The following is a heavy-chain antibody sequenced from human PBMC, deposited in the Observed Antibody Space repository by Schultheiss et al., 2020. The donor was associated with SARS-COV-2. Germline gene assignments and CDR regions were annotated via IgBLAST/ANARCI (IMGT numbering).Heavy chain of an antibody. D-gene: IGHD7-27*01. CDR3: ARDLGDAFDI. J-gene: IGHJ3*02. Sequence: ESLKISCAASGFTFSAYWMHWVRQVPGKGLVWVSRINSDGSSTSYADSVKGRFTISRDNAKNTLYLQMNSLRAEDTAVYYCARDLGDAFDIWGQGTMVTVSS. CDR1: GFTFSAYW. V-gene: IGHV3-74*01. CDR2: INSDGSST.